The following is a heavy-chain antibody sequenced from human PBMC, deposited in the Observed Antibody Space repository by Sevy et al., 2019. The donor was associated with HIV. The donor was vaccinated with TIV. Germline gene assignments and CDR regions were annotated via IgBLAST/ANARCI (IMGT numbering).Heavy chain of an antibody. CDR2: FDPEDGET. CDR1: GNTLTEVS. CDR3: ASSRDYYDNSGPNFDY. J-gene: IGHJ4*02. Sequence: ASVKVSCKVSGNTLTEVSMHWVRQAPGKGLEWMAGFDPEDGETIYAQKFDGRVTLTEDTSTDTSYMELSSLRSEDTAVYYCASSRDYYDNSGPNFDYWGQGILVTVSS. V-gene: IGHV1-24*01. D-gene: IGHD3-22*01.